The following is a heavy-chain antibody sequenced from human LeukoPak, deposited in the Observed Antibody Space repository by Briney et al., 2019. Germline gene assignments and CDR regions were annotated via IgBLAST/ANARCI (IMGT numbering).Heavy chain of an antibody. CDR2: INSDGSSR. J-gene: IGHJ4*02. V-gene: IGHV3-74*01. CDR3: TRGSPGYSSSWLDF. D-gene: IGHD6-13*01. Sequence: GSLRLSCATSAFTFSSYWMHWVRQAPGKGLVWVSRINSDGSSRSYADYVKSRFTISRDDAKNTLYLQMSSLSVDDTAIYYCTRGSPGYSSSWLDFWGQGILVTVSS. CDR1: AFTFSSYW.